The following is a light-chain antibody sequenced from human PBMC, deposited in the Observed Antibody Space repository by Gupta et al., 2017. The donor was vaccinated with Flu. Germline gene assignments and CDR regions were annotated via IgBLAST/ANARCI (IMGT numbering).Light chain of an antibody. J-gene: IGKJ4*01. CDR1: QSLLNSNGYNY. CDR3: MQALQTPLT. CDR2: LGS. V-gene: IGKV2-28*01. Sequence: DIVLSPSPLSPPVTPGEPASISCRSSQSLLNSNGYNYLDWYLQKPGQSPQLLIYLGSNRASGVPDRCSSSGSGTDFTMKISRVEAEDVGVYYCMQALQTPLTFGGGTKVEIK.